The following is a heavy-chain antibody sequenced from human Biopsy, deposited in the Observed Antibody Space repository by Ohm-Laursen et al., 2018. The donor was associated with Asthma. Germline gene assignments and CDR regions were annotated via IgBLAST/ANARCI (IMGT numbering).Heavy chain of an antibody. CDR1: GYTFTRYG. Sequence: ASVKVSCKTSGYTFTRYGIAWVRQAPGQGLEWVGWISVYNGDTNSAQKLQDRVTLTTDTYTDTAYMELRSLRSDDTAVYYCARRSYNWDDIDSWGQGTLVTVSS. J-gene: IGHJ4*02. CDR3: ARRSYNWDDIDS. CDR2: ISVYNGDT. D-gene: IGHD1-1*01. V-gene: IGHV1-18*01.